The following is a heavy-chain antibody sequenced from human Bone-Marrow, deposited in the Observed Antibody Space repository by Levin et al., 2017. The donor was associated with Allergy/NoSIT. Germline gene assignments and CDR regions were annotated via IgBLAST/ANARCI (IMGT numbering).Heavy chain of an antibody. D-gene: IGHD4/OR15-4a*01. CDR3: ARQSIRQRGAGYDFDH. J-gene: IGHJ4*02. V-gene: IGHV4-39*01. Sequence: PSETLSLTCTVSGGSITSSDYFWGWIRQPPGKGLEWIGSIYYTGSTYFNPSLKSRLTISVDTSQNQFSLKVASVTAADTAVYYCARQSIRQRGAGYDFDHWGQGTLVTVSS. CDR2: IYYTGST. CDR1: GGSITSSDYF.